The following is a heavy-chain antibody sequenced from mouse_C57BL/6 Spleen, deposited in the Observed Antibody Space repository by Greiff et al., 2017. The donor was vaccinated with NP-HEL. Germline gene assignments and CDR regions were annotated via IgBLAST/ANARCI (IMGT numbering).Heavy chain of an antibody. CDR1: GFTFSSYT. CDR2: ISGGGGNN. D-gene: IGHD2-1*01. J-gene: IGHJ2*01. V-gene: IGHV5-9*01. CDR3: ARQNLLRYYFDY. Sequence: EVKLVESGGGLVKPGGSLKLSCAASGFTFSSYTMSWVRQTPEKRLEWVATISGGGGNNYYTDSVKGRFTISRDNAKNTLYLQMSSLRSEDTALYYCARQNLLRYYFDYWGQGTTLTVSS.